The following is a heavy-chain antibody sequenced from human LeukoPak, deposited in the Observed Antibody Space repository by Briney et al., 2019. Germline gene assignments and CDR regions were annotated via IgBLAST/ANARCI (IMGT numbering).Heavy chain of an antibody. CDR1: RGSISSSSYY. J-gene: IGHJ5*02. CDR2: IYYSGST. CDR3: ARSSSSWYNWFDP. D-gene: IGHD6-13*01. V-gene: IGHV4-39*01. Sequence: SETLSLTCTVSRGSISSSSYYWGWIRQPPGKGLEWIWSIYYSGSTHYNPPLKSRVTISVDTPKNQFSLKLSSVTAADTAVYYCARSSSSWYNWFDPWGQGTLVTVSS.